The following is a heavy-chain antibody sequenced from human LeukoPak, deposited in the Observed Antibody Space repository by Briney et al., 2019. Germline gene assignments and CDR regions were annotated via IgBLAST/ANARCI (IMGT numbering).Heavy chain of an antibody. CDR3: ARAQAARADYYYYYMDV. CDR2: ISSSANTI. CDR1: GFTFSSYE. D-gene: IGHD6-6*01. Sequence: GGSLRLSCAASGFTFSSYEMNWVRQAPGKGLEWVSYISSSANTIYYADSVKGRFTISRDNAKNSLYRQMNSLRVEDTAVYYCARAQAARADYYYYYMDVWGKGTTVTVSS. J-gene: IGHJ6*03. V-gene: IGHV3-48*03.